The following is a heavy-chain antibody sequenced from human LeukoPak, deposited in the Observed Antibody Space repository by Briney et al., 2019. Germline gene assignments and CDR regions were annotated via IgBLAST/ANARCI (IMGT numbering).Heavy chain of an antibody. J-gene: IGHJ4*02. CDR1: GGTFSSYA. CDR2: IIPIFGTA. Sequence: ASVTVSCTSSGGTFSSYAISWVRQAPGQGLEWMGGIIPIFGTANYAQKFQGRVTITTDESTSTAYMELSSLRSEDTAVYYCASSQMDTAMVLEADYWGQGTLVTVSS. D-gene: IGHD5-18*01. CDR3: ASSQMDTAMVLEADY. V-gene: IGHV1-69*05.